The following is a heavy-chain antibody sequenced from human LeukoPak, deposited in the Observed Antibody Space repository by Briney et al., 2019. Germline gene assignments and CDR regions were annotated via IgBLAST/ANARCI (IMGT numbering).Heavy chain of an antibody. CDR3: AKPLVSDYYDSSGYWGY. Sequence: GGSLRLSCVGSGFTYSNYWMHWVRQAPGKGLEWVSAISGSGDSTYYSDSVKGRFTISRDNSKNTLYVQMNSLRAEDTAVYYCAKPLVSDYYDSSGYWGYWGQGTLVTVSS. CDR2: ISGSGDST. J-gene: IGHJ4*02. V-gene: IGHV3-23*01. CDR1: GFTYSNYW. D-gene: IGHD3-22*01.